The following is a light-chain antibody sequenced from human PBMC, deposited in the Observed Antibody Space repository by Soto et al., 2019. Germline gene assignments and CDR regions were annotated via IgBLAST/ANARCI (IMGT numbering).Light chain of an antibody. V-gene: IGLV2-8*01. J-gene: IGLJ2*01. Sequence: QSALTQPPSASGSPGQSVTITCTGTSNDFGGYNYVSWYQQHPGKAPKLMIYEVNKRPSGVPDRFSGSKSGNTASLTVAGLQADDEADYYCNSFAGATHVVFGGGTKLTVL. CDR2: EVN. CDR1: SNDFGGYNY. CDR3: NSFAGATHVV.